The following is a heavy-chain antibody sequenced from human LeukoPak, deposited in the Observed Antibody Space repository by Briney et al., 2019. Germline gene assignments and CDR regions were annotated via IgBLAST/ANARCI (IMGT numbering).Heavy chain of an antibody. V-gene: IGHV4-39*01. CDR3: ARGYYGSGSTGYYYYYYMDV. CDR1: GGSISSSSHY. J-gene: IGHJ6*03. CDR2: IYYSGTT. D-gene: IGHD3-10*01. Sequence: PSETLSLTCSVSGGSISSSSHYWGWIRQPPGKGLEWIGTIYYSGTTYYNPSLKSRVIISVDTSKNQFSLKLSSVTAADTAVYYCARGYYGSGSTGYYYYYYMDVWGKGTTVTVSS.